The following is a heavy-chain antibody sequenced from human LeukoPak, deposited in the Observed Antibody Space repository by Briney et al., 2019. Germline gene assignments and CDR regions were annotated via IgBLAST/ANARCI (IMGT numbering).Heavy chain of an antibody. Sequence: SETLSLTCTVSGGSVSSGSYYWSWIRQPPGKGLEWLGDIYYSGSTNYNPSLKSRVTISVDTSKNQFSLKLSSVTAADTAVYYCARVGYGSGPHDAFDIWGQGTMVTVSS. CDR2: IYYSGST. CDR1: GGSVSSGSYY. V-gene: IGHV4-61*01. J-gene: IGHJ3*02. CDR3: ARVGYGSGPHDAFDI. D-gene: IGHD3-10*01.